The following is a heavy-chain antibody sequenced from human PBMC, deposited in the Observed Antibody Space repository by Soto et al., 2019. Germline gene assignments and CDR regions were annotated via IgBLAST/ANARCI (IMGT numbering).Heavy chain of an antibody. J-gene: IGHJ6*02. D-gene: IGHD2-15*01. CDR2: ISSDGSST. CDR3: AKDQRAVAPPYYFYYGMDV. Sequence: QVQLVESGGGVVQPGRSLRLSCAASGLTFSSYGIHWVRQAPGKGLEWVTVISSDGSSTYYADSVKGRFTISRDNSRNTLYLQMNSLRAEDTAVYYCAKDQRAVAPPYYFYYGMDVWGQGTTVTVSS. V-gene: IGHV3-30*18. CDR1: GLTFSSYG.